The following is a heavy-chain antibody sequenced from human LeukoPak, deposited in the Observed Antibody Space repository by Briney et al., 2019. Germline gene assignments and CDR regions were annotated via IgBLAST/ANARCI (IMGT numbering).Heavy chain of an antibody. Sequence: GGSLRLSCAASGFTFSSYSMNWVRQAPGKGLEWVSSISSSSSYIYYADSVNGRFTISRDNAKNSLYLQMNSLRAEDTAVYYCARDRWIQLWENYYYYGMDVWGKGTTVTVSS. CDR2: ISSSSSYI. CDR1: GFTFSSYS. CDR3: ARDRWIQLWENYYYYGMDV. D-gene: IGHD5-18*01. J-gene: IGHJ6*04. V-gene: IGHV3-21*01.